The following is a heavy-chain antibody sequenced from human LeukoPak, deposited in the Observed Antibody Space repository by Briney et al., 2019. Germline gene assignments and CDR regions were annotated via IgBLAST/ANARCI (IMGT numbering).Heavy chain of an antibody. CDR2: IIPIFGTA. CDR1: GGTFSSYA. CDR3: ARVGNYYDSSGSHFPFDY. J-gene: IGHJ4*02. D-gene: IGHD3-22*01. Sequence: SVKVSCKASGGTFSSYAISWLRQAPGQGLEWMGGIIPIFGTANYAQKFQGRVTITADESTSTAYMELSSLRSEDTAVYYCARVGNYYDSSGSHFPFDYWGQGTLVTVSS. V-gene: IGHV1-69*13.